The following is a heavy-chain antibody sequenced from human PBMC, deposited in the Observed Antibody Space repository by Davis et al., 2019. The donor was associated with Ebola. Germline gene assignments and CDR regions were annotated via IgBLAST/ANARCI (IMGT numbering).Heavy chain of an antibody. Sequence: PSETLSLTCAVYGGSFSGYYWSWIRQPPGKGLEWIGEINHSGSTNYNPSLKSRVTISVDTSKNQFSLKLSSVTAADTAVYYCARVRILYYMDVWGKGTTVTVSS. CDR3: ARVRILYYMDV. CDR2: INHSGST. CDR1: GGSFSGYY. J-gene: IGHJ6*03. D-gene: IGHD2-15*01. V-gene: IGHV4-34*01.